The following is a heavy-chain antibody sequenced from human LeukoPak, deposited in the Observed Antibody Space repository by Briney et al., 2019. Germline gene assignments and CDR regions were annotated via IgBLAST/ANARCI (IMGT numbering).Heavy chain of an antibody. V-gene: IGHV4-4*07. CDR1: GGSISSYY. Sequence: SETLSLTCTVSGGSISSYYWSWIRQPAGKGLEWIGRIYTSGSTNYIPSLKSRVTMSVDTSKNQFSLKLSSVTAADTAVYYCASSPSSVASPEEMAEQLYSYFQHWGQGTLVTVSS. CDR3: ASSPSSVASPEEMAEQLYSYFQH. D-gene: IGHD5-24*01. CDR2: IYTSGST. J-gene: IGHJ1*01.